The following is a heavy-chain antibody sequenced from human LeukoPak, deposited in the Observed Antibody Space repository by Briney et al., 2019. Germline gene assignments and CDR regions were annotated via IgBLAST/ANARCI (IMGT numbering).Heavy chain of an antibody. CDR2: INPSGGST. V-gene: IGHV1-46*01. CDR3: ARLSVPTTVTTGYFDY. Sequence: GASVKVSCKASGYTFTSYYMHWMRQAPGQGLEWMGIINPSGGSTSYAQKFQGRVTMTRDTSTSTVYMELSSLRSEDTAVYYCARLSVPTTVTTGYFDYWGQGTLVTVSS. D-gene: IGHD4-4*01. CDR1: GYTFTSYY. J-gene: IGHJ4*02.